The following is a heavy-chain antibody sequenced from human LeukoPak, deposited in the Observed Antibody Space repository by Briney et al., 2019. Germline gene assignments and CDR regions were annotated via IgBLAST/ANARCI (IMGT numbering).Heavy chain of an antibody. CDR2: IYHSGST. CDR1: GGSFSGYS. D-gene: IGHD6-13*01. J-gene: IGHJ6*03. V-gene: IGHV4-34*01. CDR3: ARATSSSWTYYMDV. Sequence: SETLSLTCAVSGGSFSGYSWSWIRQPPEKGLEWIGEIYHSGSTNYNPSLKSRVTISVDKSKNQFSLKLSSVTAADTAVYYCARATSSSWTYYMDVWGKGITVTVSS.